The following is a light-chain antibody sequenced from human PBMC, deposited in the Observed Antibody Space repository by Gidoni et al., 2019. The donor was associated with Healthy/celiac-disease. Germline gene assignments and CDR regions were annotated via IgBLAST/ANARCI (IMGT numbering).Light chain of an antibody. CDR1: QSVSSN. J-gene: IGKJ1*01. CDR2: GAS. V-gene: IGKV3-15*01. Sequence: EIVMTQSPATLSVSPGERATLSCRASQSVSSNLAGYQQKPGQAPRLLIYGASTRATGIPARFSGSGSGTEFTLTISSLQSEDFAVYYCQQYNNWPPRTFXXXTKVEIK. CDR3: QQYNNWPPRT.